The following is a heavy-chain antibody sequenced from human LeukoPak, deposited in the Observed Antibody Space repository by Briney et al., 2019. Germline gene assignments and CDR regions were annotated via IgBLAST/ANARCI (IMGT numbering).Heavy chain of an antibody. CDR2: IREDGGEK. J-gene: IGHJ4*02. V-gene: IGHV3-7*01. Sequence: SGGSLRLSCAATGFTFTKHWMSWVRQSKDKGLECVAKIREDGGEKHYVDSVKGRFTISRDNAKNSLYLQMNNLSADDTAVYYCARDYRGGWNDYWGQGTLVTVSS. CDR1: GFTFTKHW. CDR3: ARDYRGGWNDY. D-gene: IGHD1-26*01.